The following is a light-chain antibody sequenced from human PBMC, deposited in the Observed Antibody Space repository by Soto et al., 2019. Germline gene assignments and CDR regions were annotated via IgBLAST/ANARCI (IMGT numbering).Light chain of an antibody. CDR3: QHYHNWPPET. J-gene: IGKJ1*01. CDR2: GAS. V-gene: IGKV3-15*01. Sequence: EIVIMQNQRTLAVAAGDGAILWRRASQSVSNNLAWYQQKPGQATRLLIHGASTRANGIPPRFSGSESGTEFTLTIRRLQSEDFAAYYCQHYHNWPPETFGQGTKVDIK. CDR1: QSVSNN.